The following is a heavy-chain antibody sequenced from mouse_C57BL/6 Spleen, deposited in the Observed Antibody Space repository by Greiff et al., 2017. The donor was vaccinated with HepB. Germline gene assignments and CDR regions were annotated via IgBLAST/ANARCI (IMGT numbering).Heavy chain of an antibody. J-gene: IGHJ3*01. D-gene: IGHD2-1*01. Sequence: QVQLKESGPGLVQPSQSLSITCTVSGFSLTSYGVHWVRQSPGKGLEWLGVIWSGGSTDYNAAFISRLSISKDNSKSQVFFKMNSLQADDTAIYYCVRKGGNYGAWFAYWGQGTLVTVSA. V-gene: IGHV2-2*01. CDR1: GFSLTSYG. CDR2: IWSGGST. CDR3: VRKGGNYGAWFAY.